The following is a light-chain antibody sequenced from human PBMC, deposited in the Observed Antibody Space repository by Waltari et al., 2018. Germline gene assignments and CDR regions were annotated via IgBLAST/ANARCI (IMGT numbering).Light chain of an antibody. CDR2: AAS. CDR3: QQSYDTPTWT. J-gene: IGKJ1*01. CDR1: ESISTY. V-gene: IGKV1-39*01. Sequence: DIQMTQSPSFLSASVGDRVTITCRASESISTYLNWYQQKPGKAPELLIYAASNLQRGVPSRFSGSGSGTDFILTISSLQREDFATYYSQQSYDTPTWTFGQGTKVDI.